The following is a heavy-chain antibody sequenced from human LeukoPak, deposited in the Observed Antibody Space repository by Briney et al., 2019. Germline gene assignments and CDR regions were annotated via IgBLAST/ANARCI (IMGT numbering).Heavy chain of an antibody. CDR3: ARDGRAGSGYYRKDDY. V-gene: IGHV3-7*01. J-gene: IGHJ4*02. D-gene: IGHD3-22*01. CDR1: GFTFSSHW. CDR2: IKQEGGER. Sequence: SGGSLRLSCAASGFTFSSHWMTWVRQAPGKGRGWVANIKQEGGERSYVDSVKGRFTISRDNDKNSVYLQMNSLRAEDTAVYYCARDGRAGSGYYRKDDYWGQGTLVTVSS.